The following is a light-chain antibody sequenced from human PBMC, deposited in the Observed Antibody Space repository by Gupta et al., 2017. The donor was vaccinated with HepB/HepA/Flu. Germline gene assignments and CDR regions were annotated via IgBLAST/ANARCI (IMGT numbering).Light chain of an antibody. CDR2: AAS. CDR1: QSIASY. CDR3: QQSCRSPWT. Sequence: DIQMTQSPSSLSASVGDRVNITCRASQSIASYLNWYQQKPGKAPKLLIYAASSLQSAVPSRFSGSGSGTDFTLTISRLEPEDFATYYCQQSCRSPWTFGQGTKVEVK. J-gene: IGKJ1*01. V-gene: IGKV1-39*01.